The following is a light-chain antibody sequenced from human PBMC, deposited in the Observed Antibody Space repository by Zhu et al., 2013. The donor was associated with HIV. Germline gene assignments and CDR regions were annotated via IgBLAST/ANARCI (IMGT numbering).Light chain of an antibody. Sequence: SSELTQDPAVSVALGQTVSITCQGDSLRSYYANWYQQRTGQAPLRVMYGRNNRPSGIPDRFSGSSSGNTASLTVTGAQAEDEADYYCNSRDTTGNHVVFGGGTKLTVL. CDR3: NSRDTTGNHVV. V-gene: IGLV3-19*01. J-gene: IGLJ2*01. CDR2: GRN. CDR1: SLRSYY.